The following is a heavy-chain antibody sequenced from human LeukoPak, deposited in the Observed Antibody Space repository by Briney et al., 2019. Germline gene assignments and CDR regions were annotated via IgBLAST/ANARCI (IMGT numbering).Heavy chain of an antibody. J-gene: IGHJ4*02. V-gene: IGHV3-21*04. CDR2: ISSNNRYI. CDR3: ANPGSPSSGWYVMVY. CDR1: GFTFSSYA. Sequence: GGSLRLSCAASGFTFSSYAMSWVRQAPGKGLEWVTSISSNNRYIYYADSVKGRFTISRDNAKNSLYLQMNSLRAEDTAVYYCANPGSPSSGWYVMVYWGQGALVTVSS. D-gene: IGHD6-19*01.